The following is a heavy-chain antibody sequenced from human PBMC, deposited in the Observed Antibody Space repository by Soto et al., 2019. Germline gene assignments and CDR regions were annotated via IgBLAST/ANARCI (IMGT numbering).Heavy chain of an antibody. D-gene: IGHD3-16*01. Sequence: GDSVKVSCKASGYPFTGYYMHWVRQAPVQGLEWMGWINPSGDSTTYAQKFQGRVTMTRDTSTSTVYMELSSLRSEDTAVYYCARGDTLTTYGVLGYWGLGTLVNV. CDR1: GYPFTGYY. J-gene: IGHJ4*02. V-gene: IGHV1-46*01. CDR2: INPSGDST. CDR3: ARGDTLTTYGVLGY.